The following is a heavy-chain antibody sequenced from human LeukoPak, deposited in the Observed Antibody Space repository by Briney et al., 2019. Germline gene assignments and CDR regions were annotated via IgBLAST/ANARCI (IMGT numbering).Heavy chain of an antibody. J-gene: IGHJ4*02. CDR2: IYYSGST. D-gene: IGHD5-24*01. CDR3: ARDLEGYNGFDN. CDR1: GGSISSHY. V-gene: IGHV4-59*11. Sequence: SETLSLTCTVSGGSISSHYWSWIRQPPGKGLEWIGYIYYSGSTNYNPSLKSRVTVSVDTSKNQFSLKLSSVTAADTAVYYCARDLEGYNGFDNWGQGTLVTVSS.